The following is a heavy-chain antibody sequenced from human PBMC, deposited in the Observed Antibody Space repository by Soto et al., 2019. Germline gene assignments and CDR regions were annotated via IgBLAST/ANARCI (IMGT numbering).Heavy chain of an antibody. CDR1: GYTFTTYG. CDR2: ISTYNGNT. J-gene: IGHJ4*02. V-gene: IGHV1-18*01. CDR3: ARGPTDYCVNSGNYLSDY. Sequence: QVQLVQSGAEVKKPGASVKVSCKASGYTFTTYGMIWVRQAPGQGLDWMGRISTYNGNTKYAERLQGRVTMTTDTTTSTASMEPRSLRSDDTAGYYCARGPTDYCVNSGNYLSDYWGQGTLVTVSS. D-gene: IGHD3-22*01.